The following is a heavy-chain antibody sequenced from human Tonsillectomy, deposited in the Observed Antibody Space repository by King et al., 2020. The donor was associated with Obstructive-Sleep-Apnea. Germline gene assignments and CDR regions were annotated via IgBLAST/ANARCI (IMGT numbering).Heavy chain of an antibody. CDR1: HTSISNYF. Sequence: QLQESDPGLVKPSETLSLTCNVSHTSISNYFWSWIRQPPGEGLEWIGYIYYSGSTNYNPSLKSRVAISVDTSKNQFSLKLTSVTAADTAVYYCARFVSGSFDYWGQGALVTVSS. CDR3: ARFVSGSFDY. V-gene: IGHV4-59*01. D-gene: IGHD3-16*01. CDR2: IYYSGST. J-gene: IGHJ4*02.